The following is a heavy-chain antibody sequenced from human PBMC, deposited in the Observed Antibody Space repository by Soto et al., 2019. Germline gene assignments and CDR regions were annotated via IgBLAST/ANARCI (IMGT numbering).Heavy chain of an antibody. CDR2: ISYDGSNK. D-gene: IGHD6-19*01. Sequence: PGGSLRLSCAASGFTFSSYGMHWVRQAPGKGLEWVAVISYDGSNKYYADSVKGRFTISRDNSKNTLYLQMNSLRAEDTAVYYCAKDYGSVAGPLDYYYYYGMDVWGQGTTVTVSS. CDR1: GFTFSSYG. CDR3: AKDYGSVAGPLDYYYYYGMDV. V-gene: IGHV3-30*18. J-gene: IGHJ6*02.